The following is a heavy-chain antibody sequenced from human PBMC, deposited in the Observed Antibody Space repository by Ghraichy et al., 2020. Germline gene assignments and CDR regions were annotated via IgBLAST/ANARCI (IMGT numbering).Heavy chain of an antibody. CDR2: ISSGSGTI. J-gene: IGHJ4*02. D-gene: IGHD2-2*01. CDR3: ARSRGYCSDTSCYYFDY. V-gene: IGHV3-48*02. CDR1: GFTFSGYS. Sequence: GSLRLSCAASGFTFSGYSMSWVRQAPGKGLEWLSYISSGSGTIYYADSVKGRFTISRDNAKNSLYLQMNSLRDEDTAVYYCARSRGYCSDTSCYYFDYWGQGTLVTVSS.